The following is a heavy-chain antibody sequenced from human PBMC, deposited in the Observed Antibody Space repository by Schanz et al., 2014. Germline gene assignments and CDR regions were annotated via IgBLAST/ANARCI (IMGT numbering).Heavy chain of an antibody. Sequence: VQLEESGGGLVKPGGSLKLSCAASGFPFSSHGMHWVRQAPAKGLEWVAVVGDTGTTKFYADSVKGRLTVSRDNSENTVYLQMDSLRPEDTAVYYCAKQFLSYYFYGMDVWGQGTTVSVSS. V-gene: IGHV3-30*18. CDR1: GFPFSSHG. CDR2: VGDTGTTK. J-gene: IGHJ6*02. CDR3: AKQFLSYYFYGMDV.